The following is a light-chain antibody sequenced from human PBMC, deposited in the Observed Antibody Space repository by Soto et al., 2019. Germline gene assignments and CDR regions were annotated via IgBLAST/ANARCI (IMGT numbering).Light chain of an antibody. J-gene: IGKJ5*01. CDR1: RSLLHSNGYNF. V-gene: IGKV2-28*01. Sequence: DLVMTQSPLSLPVTPGEPASISCRSSRSLLHSNGYNFLHWYLQKPGQSAQLLIYLGSNRASGVPARFSGSGSYTDFTLKISRVEAEDVGFYYCTQVLQTPHTFGQGTRLEAK. CDR3: TQVLQTPHT. CDR2: LGS.